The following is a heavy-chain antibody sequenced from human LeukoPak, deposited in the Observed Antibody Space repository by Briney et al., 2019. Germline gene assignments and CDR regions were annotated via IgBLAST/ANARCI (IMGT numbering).Heavy chain of an antibody. CDR2: IIPIFGTA. CDR1: GGTFSSYA. J-gene: IGHJ3*02. V-gene: IGHV1-69*13. D-gene: IGHD2-2*01. Sequence: SVKGSCKASGGTFSSYAISWVRQAPGQGLEWMGGIIPIFGTANYAQKFQGRVTITADESTSTAYMELSSLRSEDTAVYYCARFRWCTSCFAFDIWGQGTMVTVSS. CDR3: ARFRWCTSCFAFDI.